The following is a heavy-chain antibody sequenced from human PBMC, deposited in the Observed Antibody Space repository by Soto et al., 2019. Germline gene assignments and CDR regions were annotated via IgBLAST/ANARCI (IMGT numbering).Heavy chain of an antibody. J-gene: IGHJ5*02. Sequence: GGSLSLSCDVSGFTVNNYFMTLVLQAPGKGLERVWGINDNGEVVYYAHSVTCRFTISSDSSRNTIYLQMNSLTVDDTAVYYCAKGGLRRRLDPWGQGTQVTVSS. V-gene: IGHV3-23*01. CDR1: GFTVNNYF. D-gene: IGHD5-12*01. CDR3: AKGGLRRRLDP. CDR2: INDNGEVV.